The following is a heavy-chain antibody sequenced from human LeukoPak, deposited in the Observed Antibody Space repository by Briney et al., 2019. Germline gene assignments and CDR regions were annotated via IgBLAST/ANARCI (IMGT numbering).Heavy chain of an antibody. J-gene: IGHJ6*02. CDR3: ARVTIFGVVDDYYYGMDV. D-gene: IGHD3-3*01. CDR1: GGSISSYY. CDR2: IYYSGST. V-gene: IGHV4-59*01. Sequence: PSETLSLTCTVSGGSISSYYWSWIRQPPGKGLEWIGYIYYSGSTNYNPSLKSRVTISVDTSKNQFSLKLSSVTAADTAVYYCARVTIFGVVDDYYYGMDVWGQGTTVTVSS.